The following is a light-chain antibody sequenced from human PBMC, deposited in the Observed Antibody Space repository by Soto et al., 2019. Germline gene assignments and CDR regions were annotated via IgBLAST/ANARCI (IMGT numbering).Light chain of an antibody. J-gene: IGKJ1*01. Sequence: DIQMTQSPSSLSASIGDRVTITCRASQTIRKSLNWYQQNAETAPKLLIFGASSLQSGVPSRFSASGSGTEFTLTINSLQPEDFATYHCQQSYSTPWTFGQGTKVDIK. CDR1: QTIRKS. V-gene: IGKV1-39*01. CDR3: QQSYSTPWT. CDR2: GAS.